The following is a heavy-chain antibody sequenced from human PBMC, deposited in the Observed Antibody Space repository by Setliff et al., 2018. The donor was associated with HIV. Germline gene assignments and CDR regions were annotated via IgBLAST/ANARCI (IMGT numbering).Heavy chain of an antibody. D-gene: IGHD3-22*01. V-gene: IGHV4-59*11. Sequence: SETLSLTCTVSGGSISSHYWSWIRQPPGKGLEWIGYIYYSGSTNYNPSLKSRVTMSVDTSKNRFSLKLSSVTAADTAVYYCASTYYYDSLHFHHWGQGTLVTVSS. CDR2: IYYSGST. CDR1: GGSISSHY. J-gene: IGHJ1*01. CDR3: ASTYYYDSLHFHH.